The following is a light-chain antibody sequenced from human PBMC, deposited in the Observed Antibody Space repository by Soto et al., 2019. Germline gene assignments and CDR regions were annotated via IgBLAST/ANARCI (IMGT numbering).Light chain of an antibody. CDR2: EVS. CDR1: SSDVGGYNY. Sequence: QSALTQPASASGSPGQSITISCTGTSSDVGGYNYVSWYQQHPGKAPKLMIYEVSNWPSGVSDRFSGSKSGNTASLTISGLQAEDEADYYCSSYTSSSTLEFGGGTKLTVL. CDR3: SSYTSSSTLE. V-gene: IGLV2-14*01. J-gene: IGLJ2*01.